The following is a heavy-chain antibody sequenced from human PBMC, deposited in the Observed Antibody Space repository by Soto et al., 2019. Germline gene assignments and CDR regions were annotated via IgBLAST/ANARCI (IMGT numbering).Heavy chain of an antibody. J-gene: IGHJ5*02. CDR1: GYTFSNYG. V-gene: IGHV1-18*01. CDR2: ISLYSDGA. CDR3: ARVVPGAEAWFGP. D-gene: IGHD2-2*01. Sequence: QVQLVQSGGEVKRPGASVKVSCKTSGYTFSNYGITWVRQAPGQPLEWLGWISLYSDGANYAQKFQGRVPMTTDTSTTTAYMELRSLISDDTAVYYGARVVPGAEAWFGPWGQGTLGTVSS.